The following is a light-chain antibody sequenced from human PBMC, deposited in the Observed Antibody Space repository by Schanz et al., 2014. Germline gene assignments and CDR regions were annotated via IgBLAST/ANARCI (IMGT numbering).Light chain of an antibody. J-gene: IGKJ4*01. CDR2: GAS. Sequence: EIVLTQSPGTLSLSPGERATLSCRASQSVGSTYLAWYQHKPGQAPRLLIYGASRRATGIPDRFSGSGSGTDFTLTISRLEPEDFAVYYCQHYGSSPRTFGGGTTVEIK. CDR3: QHYGSSPRT. CDR1: QSVGSTY. V-gene: IGKV3-20*01.